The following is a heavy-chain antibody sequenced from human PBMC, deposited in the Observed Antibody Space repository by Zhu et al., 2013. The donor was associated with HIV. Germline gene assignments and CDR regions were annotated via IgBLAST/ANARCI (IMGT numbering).Heavy chain of an antibody. CDR2: IIPIFGTA. V-gene: IGHV1-69*01. J-gene: IGHJ4*02. CDR1: GGTFSSYA. CDR3: ASHFRGVAARPSLIWDY. D-gene: IGHD6-6*01. Sequence: QVQLVQSGAEVKKPGSSVKVSCKASGGTFSSYAISWVRQAPGQGLEWMGGIIPIFGTANYAQKFQGRVTITADESTSTAYMELSSLRSEDTAVYYCASHFRGVAARPSLIWDYWGQGNPGHRLL.